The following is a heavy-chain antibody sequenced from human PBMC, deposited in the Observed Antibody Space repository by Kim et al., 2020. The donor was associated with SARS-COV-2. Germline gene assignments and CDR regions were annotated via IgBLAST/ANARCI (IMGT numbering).Heavy chain of an antibody. CDR2: ISGSGGGI. J-gene: IGHJ4*02. Sequence: GGSLRLSCATSGFAFSTSGLGWVRQAPGKGLQWVASISGSGGGISYADSVRGRFSVSSDISKNSLYLQMNSLRAEDSAVYFCAIKNIGNYPFDYWGPGTLVTVSS. D-gene: IGHD1-26*01. CDR1: GFAFSTSG. CDR3: AIKNIGNYPFDY. V-gene: IGHV3-23*01.